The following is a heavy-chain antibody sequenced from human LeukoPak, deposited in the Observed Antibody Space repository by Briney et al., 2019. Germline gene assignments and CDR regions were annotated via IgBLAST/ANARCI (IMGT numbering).Heavy chain of an antibody. CDR1: GGSISSYY. CDR3: ARDKRYSSSWYRGFDP. J-gene: IGHJ5*02. CDR2: IHYSGST. Sequence: SETLSLTCTVSGGSISSYYWSWIRQPPGKGLEWIGYIHYSGSTNYNPSLKSRVTISVDTSKNQFSLKLSSVTAADTAVYYCARDKRYSSSWYRGFDPWGQGTLVTVSS. V-gene: IGHV4-59*12. D-gene: IGHD6-13*01.